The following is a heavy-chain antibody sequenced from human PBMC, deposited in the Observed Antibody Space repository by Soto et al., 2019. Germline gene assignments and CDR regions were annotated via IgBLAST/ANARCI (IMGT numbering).Heavy chain of an antibody. CDR2: IYYSGST. CDR3: ARGPDFWTPGYFDY. D-gene: IGHD3-3*01. J-gene: IGHJ4*02. Sequence: QVQLQESGPGLVKPSQPLSLPCLFSGASFGRGGYTWSWSAQNQGKGREWIGYIYYSGSTYYNPSLKSRVTISVDTSKNQFSLKLSSVTAADTAVYYCARGPDFWTPGYFDYWGQGTLVTVSS. V-gene: IGHV4-31*03. CDR1: GASFGRGGYT.